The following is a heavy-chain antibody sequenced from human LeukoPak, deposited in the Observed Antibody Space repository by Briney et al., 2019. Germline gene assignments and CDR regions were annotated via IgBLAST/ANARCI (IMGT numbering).Heavy chain of an antibody. CDR1: GGSISSYY. CDR3: ARHQGGWDVDY. CDR2: IYYSGST. V-gene: IGHV4-59*08. D-gene: IGHD3-16*01. Sequence: SETLSLTCTVSGGSISSYYWSWIRQPPGKGLEWIGYIYYSGSTNYNPSLKSRVTISVDTSKNQFSLKLSSVTAADTAVYYCARHQGGWDVDYWGQGTLVTVSS. J-gene: IGHJ4*02.